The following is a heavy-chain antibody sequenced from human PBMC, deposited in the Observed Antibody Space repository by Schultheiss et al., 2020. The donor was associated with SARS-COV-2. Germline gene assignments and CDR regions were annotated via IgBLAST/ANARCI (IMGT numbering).Heavy chain of an antibody. CDR3: ARDLPPDYGSGTMGYFDY. V-gene: IGHV3-21*01. Sequence: GESLKISCAASGFTVSSNYMSWVRQAPGKGLEWVSSISSSSSYIYYADSVKGRFTISRDNAKNSLYLQMNSLRAEDTAVYYCARDLPPDYGSGTMGYFDYWGQGTLVTVSS. CDR1: GFTVSSNY. D-gene: IGHD3-10*01. J-gene: IGHJ4*02. CDR2: ISSSSSYI.